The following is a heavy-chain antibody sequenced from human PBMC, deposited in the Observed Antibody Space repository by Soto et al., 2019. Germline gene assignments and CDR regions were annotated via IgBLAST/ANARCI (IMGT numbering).Heavy chain of an antibody. CDR1: GFTFSSYA. D-gene: IGHD6-13*01. CDR2: ISGSGSST. Sequence: GGSLRLSCAASGFTFSSYAMSWVRQAPGKGLEWVSAISGSGSSTSYANSVKGRFTIPRDNSKNTLYLQMNSLRAEDTAVYYCARRQIPPPTRGAANARGGMDVWGQGTTVTVSS. CDR3: ARRQIPPPTRGAANARGGMDV. J-gene: IGHJ6*02. V-gene: IGHV3-23*01.